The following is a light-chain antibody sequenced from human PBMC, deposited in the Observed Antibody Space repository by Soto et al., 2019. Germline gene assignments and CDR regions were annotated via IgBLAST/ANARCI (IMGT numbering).Light chain of an antibody. CDR3: CSHAGSRGV. CDR1: SSGVGSYNL. V-gene: IGLV2-23*02. Sequence: QSVLTQPASVSGSPGQSITISCTGTSSGVGSYNLVSWYQQHPGKAPKLMIYEVSKRPSGVSNRFSGSKSGNTASLTISGLQAEDEADYYCCSHAGSRGVFGGGTKLTVL. CDR2: EVS. J-gene: IGLJ3*02.